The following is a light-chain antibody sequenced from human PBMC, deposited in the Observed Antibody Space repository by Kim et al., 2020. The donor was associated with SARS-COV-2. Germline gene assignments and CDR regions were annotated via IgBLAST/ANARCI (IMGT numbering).Light chain of an antibody. Sequence: TISCTGSSSNIGAGYDVPWYQQLPGTAPKLLIYGNNNRPSGVPDRFSGSKSGTSASLAITGLQAEDEADYYCQSYDSSLSGLYVFGIGTKVTVL. J-gene: IGLJ1*01. CDR2: GNN. CDR1: SSNIGAGYD. CDR3: QSYDSSLSGLYV. V-gene: IGLV1-40*01.